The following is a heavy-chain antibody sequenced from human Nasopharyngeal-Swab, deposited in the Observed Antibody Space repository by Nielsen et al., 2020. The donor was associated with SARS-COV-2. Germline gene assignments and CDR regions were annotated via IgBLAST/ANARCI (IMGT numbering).Heavy chain of an antibody. V-gene: IGHV4-34*01. J-gene: IGHJ6*04. Sequence: SETLSLTCAVYGGSFSGYYWSWIRQPPGKGLEWIGEINHSGSTNYNPSLKSRVTISVDTSKNQFSLKLRSVTAADTAVYYCARIQLDDGGYYGMDVWGKGTTVTVSS. CDR2: INHSGST. CDR1: GGSFSGYY. CDR3: ARIQLDDGGYYGMDV. D-gene: IGHD1-1*01.